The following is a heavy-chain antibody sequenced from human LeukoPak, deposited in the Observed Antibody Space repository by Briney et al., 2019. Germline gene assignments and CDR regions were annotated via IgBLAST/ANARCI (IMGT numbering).Heavy chain of an antibody. CDR3: AGNGHRSVWTMIVVL. CDR1: GFTFSNYG. V-gene: IGHV3-33*05. D-gene: IGHD3-22*01. Sequence: PGGSLRLSCVASGFTFSNYGFHWVRQTPGKGLEWVAVISYDGSDKYYADSVKGRFTISRDNAKNSLYLQMNSLRVEDTAVYYCAGNGHRSVWTMIVVLWGQGTLVTVSS. J-gene: IGHJ4*02. CDR2: ISYDGSDK.